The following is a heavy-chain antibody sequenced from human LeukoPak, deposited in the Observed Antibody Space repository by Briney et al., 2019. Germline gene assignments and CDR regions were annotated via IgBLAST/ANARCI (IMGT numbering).Heavy chain of an antibody. V-gene: IGHV4-38-2*02. Sequence: SETLSLTCTVSVYSISSDNYWGWIRQPPGKGLEWFGSIYHSGSTNYNPSLKSRVTISVDTSKNQFSLKLSSVTAADTAVYYCARVWGVRLWFGQWGSNYFDYWGQGTLVTVSS. CDR3: ARVWGVRLWFGQWGSNYFDY. CDR1: VYSISSDNY. CDR2: IYHSGST. D-gene: IGHD3-10*01. J-gene: IGHJ4*02.